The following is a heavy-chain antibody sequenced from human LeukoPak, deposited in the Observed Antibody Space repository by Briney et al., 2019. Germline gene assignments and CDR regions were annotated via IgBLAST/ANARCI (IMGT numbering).Heavy chain of an antibody. Sequence: SETLSLTCAVYGGSFGRYYWSWIRQPPGKGLEWIGEISHSGSTNYNPSLKSRLTISLDTSKNQFSLELSSVTAADTAVYYCARGMEHKTVVRGVIPQGYMDLWGKGTTVTVSS. D-gene: IGHD3-10*01. CDR3: ARGMEHKTVVRGVIPQGYMDL. V-gene: IGHV4-34*01. CDR2: ISHSGST. CDR1: GGSFGRYY. J-gene: IGHJ6*03.